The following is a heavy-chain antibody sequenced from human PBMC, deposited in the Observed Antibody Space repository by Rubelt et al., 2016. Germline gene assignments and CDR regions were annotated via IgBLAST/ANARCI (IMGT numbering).Heavy chain of an antibody. D-gene: IGHD6-13*01. J-gene: IGHJ4*02. Sequence: GGSLRLSCAASGFTFSNAWMTWVRQAPGKGLEWVGRIKRKSDVGTTDYAAPVKGRFTISRDDSKNSVSVQMNSLRAEDTAVYYCASRPEGQLESDLDYWGQGTLVTVSS. CDR1: GFTFSNAW. V-gene: IGHV3-15*01. CDR3: ASRPEGQLESDLDY. CDR2: IKRKSDVGTT.